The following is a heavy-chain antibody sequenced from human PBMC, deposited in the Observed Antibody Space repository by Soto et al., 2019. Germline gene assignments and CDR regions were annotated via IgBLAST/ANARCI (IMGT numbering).Heavy chain of an antibody. CDR3: ARDRVGVAVGGDFAMDV. J-gene: IGHJ6*02. V-gene: IGHV3-33*01. D-gene: IGHD6-13*01. CDR1: GFTFSKYG. CDR2: TWYDGTNK. Sequence: GGSRRRSWAASGFTFSKYGMHWGRQAPGKGLEWVAATWYDGTNKYYVDSVKGRFTISRDNSKNTLYLQMDSLRAEDTGVYYCARDRVGVAVGGDFAMDVWGQGTTVTVSS.